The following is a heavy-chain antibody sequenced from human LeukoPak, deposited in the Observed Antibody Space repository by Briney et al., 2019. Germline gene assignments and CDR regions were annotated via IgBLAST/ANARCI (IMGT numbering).Heavy chain of an antibody. CDR3: ARGSGYCSGGSCYRWFDP. D-gene: IGHD2-15*01. J-gene: IGHJ5*02. Sequence: GASVTVSCKTSGYMFSTYGISWVRQATGQGLEWMGWMNPNSGNTGYAQKFQGRVTMTRNTSISTAYMELSSLRSEDTAVYYCARGSGYCSGGSCYRWFDPWGQGTLVTVSS. CDR2: MNPNSGNT. V-gene: IGHV1-8*02. CDR1: GYMFSTYG.